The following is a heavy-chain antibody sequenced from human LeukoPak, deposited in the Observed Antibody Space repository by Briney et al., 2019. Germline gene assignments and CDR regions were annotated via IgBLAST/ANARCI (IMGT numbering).Heavy chain of an antibody. D-gene: IGHD2-15*01. CDR3: ARERRESGSSWWFDP. CDR1: GYTFTSYG. J-gene: IGHJ5*02. CDR2: ISAYNGNT. V-gene: IGHV1-18*04. Sequence: ASVKVSCTASGYTFTSYGISWVRQAPGQGLEWMGWISAYNGNTKYAQKVQGRVTMTTDTSTNTAYMELRSLRSDDTAVYYCARERRESGSSWWFDPWGQGTLVTVSS.